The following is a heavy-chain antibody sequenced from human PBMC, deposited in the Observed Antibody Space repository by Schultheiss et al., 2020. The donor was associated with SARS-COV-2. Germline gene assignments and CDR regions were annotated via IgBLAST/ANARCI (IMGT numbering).Heavy chain of an antibody. CDR1: GGSFSGYY. CDR3: ARVGRRGGY. J-gene: IGHJ4*02. CDR2: INHSGST. V-gene: IGHV4-34*01. Sequence: SQTLSLTCAVYGGSFSGYYWSWIRQPPGKGLEWIGEINHSGSTNYNPSLKSRVTISVDTSKNQFSLKLSSVTAADTAVYYCARVGRRGGYWGQGTLVTVSS.